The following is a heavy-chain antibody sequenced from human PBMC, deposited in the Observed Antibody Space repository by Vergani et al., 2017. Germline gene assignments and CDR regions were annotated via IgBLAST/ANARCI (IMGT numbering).Heavy chain of an antibody. D-gene: IGHD1-20*01. J-gene: IGHJ6*02. V-gene: IGHV4-4*02. CDR3: ARFLTGTTIYYYYGMYV. Sequence: QVQLQESGPGLVKPSGTLYLPCAVSGGSISSSNWWSWVRQPQGKGLEWIGEISHSGSNNYNPSRKSRVTISGDKSKNQLSLKLSSVTAADTAVYYCARFLTGTTIYYYYGMYVWGQGTTVTVSS. CDR1: GGSISSSNW. CDR2: ISHSGSN.